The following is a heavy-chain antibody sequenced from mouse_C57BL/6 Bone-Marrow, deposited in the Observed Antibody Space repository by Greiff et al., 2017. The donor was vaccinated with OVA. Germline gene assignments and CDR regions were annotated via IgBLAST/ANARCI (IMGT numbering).Heavy chain of an antibody. V-gene: IGHV3-6*01. CDR3: ARDHGAY. CDR2: ISYDGSN. Sequence: EVKLVESGPGLVKPSQSLSLTCSVTGYSITSGYYWNWIRQFPGNKLEWMGYISYDGSNNYNPSLKNRISITRDTSKNQFFLKLNSVTTEDTATYYCARDHGAYWGQGTLVTVSA. J-gene: IGHJ3*01. CDR1: GYSITSGYY.